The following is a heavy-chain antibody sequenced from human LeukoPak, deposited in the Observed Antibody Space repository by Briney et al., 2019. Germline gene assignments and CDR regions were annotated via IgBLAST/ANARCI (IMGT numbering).Heavy chain of an antibody. CDR2: ISYSGTT. V-gene: IGHV4-59*01. Sequence: PSETLSLTCAVSGGSIGSYYWSWLRQPPGRGLEWIGYISYSGTTNYNPSLKSRVTISVDTSKNQCSLKLTSVTAADTAVYYCGREDPQTTVPEGLDVWGQGTTVTVSS. CDR3: GREDPQTTVPEGLDV. CDR1: GGSIGSYY. D-gene: IGHD4-17*01. J-gene: IGHJ6*02.